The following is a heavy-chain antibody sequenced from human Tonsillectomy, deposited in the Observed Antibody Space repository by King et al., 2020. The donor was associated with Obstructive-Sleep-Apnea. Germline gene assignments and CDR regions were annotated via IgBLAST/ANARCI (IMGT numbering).Heavy chain of an antibody. J-gene: IGHJ3*02. D-gene: IGHD2-21*01. CDR2: IYDSGNT. CDR1: GGSISSYY. CDR3: ARTPYDSEIRSRAFDI. V-gene: IGHV4-59*08. Sequence: VQLQESGPGLLKPSETLSLTCTVSGGSISSYYWSWIRQPPGKGLEWIGFIYDSGNTNHNPSLKRRVTISVDTSKNQFSLKVTSVTAADTAVYFCARTPYDSEIRSRAFDIWGQGTMVTVSS.